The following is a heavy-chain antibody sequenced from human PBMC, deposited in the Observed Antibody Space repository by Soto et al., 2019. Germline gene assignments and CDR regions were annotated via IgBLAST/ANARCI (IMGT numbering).Heavy chain of an antibody. D-gene: IGHD4-17*01. CDR3: TTGPYGDPPFDY. CDR2: IKSKTDGGTT. CDR1: GFTFSYAW. V-gene: IGHV3-15*01. J-gene: IGHJ4*02. Sequence: EVQLVESGGGLVKPGGSLRLSCAASGFTFSYAWMTWVRQAPGKGLEWVGRIKSKTDGGTTAYAAPVKGRFTISRDDSKDTLYLLMDSLKTEDTAVYFCTTGPYGDPPFDYWGQGTLVTVSS.